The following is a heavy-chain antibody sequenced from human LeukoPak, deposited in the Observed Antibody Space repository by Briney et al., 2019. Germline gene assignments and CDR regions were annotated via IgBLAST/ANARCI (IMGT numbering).Heavy chain of an antibody. V-gene: IGHV1-69*13. J-gene: IGHJ4*02. CDR1: GGTFSSYA. D-gene: IGHD3-22*01. Sequence: SVKVSCKAPGGTFSSYAISWVRQAPGQGLEWMGGIIPIFGTANYAQKLQGRVTITADESTSTAYMELSSLRSEDTAVYYCARTNYDYDSSGYLPPYYFDYWGQGTLVTVSS. CDR2: IIPIFGTA. CDR3: ARTNYDYDSSGYLPPYYFDY.